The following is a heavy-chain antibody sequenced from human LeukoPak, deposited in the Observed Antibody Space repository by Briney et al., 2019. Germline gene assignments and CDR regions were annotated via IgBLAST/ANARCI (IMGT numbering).Heavy chain of an antibody. J-gene: IGHJ4*02. CDR1: GFTLNNYG. D-gene: IGHD3-22*01. V-gene: IGHV3-23*01. Sequence: GGSLRLSCAASGFTLNNYGLSWVRQAPGKGLEWVSGISGSGGTTHFADSVKGRFTISRDNSKNTLYLQMNSLRAEDTAVYYCASRGGYYYASSGYYYYWGQGTLVTVSS. CDR2: ISGSGGTT. CDR3: ASRGGYYYASSGYYYY.